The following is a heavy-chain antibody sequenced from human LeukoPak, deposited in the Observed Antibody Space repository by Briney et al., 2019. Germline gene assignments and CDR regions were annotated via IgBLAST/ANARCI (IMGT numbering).Heavy chain of an antibody. J-gene: IGHJ4*03. CDR1: GGSVSSSSYY. CDR3: ARVNCSGGTCYLDY. V-gene: IGHV4-39*07. D-gene: IGHD2-15*01. Sequence: SETLSLTCTVSGGSVSSSSYYWSWIRQPPGKGLEWIGEINHSGSTNSNPSLKSRVTISVDTSKNQFSLKLSSVTAADTAVYYCARVNCSGGTCYLDYWGQGTLATFSS. CDR2: INHSGST.